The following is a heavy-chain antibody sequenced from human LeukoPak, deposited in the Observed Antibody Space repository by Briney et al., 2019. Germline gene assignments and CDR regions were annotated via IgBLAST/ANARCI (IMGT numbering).Heavy chain of an antibody. CDR1: GGSFSDYY. CDR2: INHSGST. D-gene: IGHD2-2*01. J-gene: IGHJ4*02. V-gene: IGHV4-34*01. CDR3: ARGNCSSTSCYVDY. Sequence: SETLSLTCAVYGGSFSDYYWSWIRQPPGKGLEWIGEINHSGSTNYNPSLKSRVTISVDTSKNQFSLKLSSVTAADTAVYYCARGNCSSTSCYVDYWGQGTLVTVSS.